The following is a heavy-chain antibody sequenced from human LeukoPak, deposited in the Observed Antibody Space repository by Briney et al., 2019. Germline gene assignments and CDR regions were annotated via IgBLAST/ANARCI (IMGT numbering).Heavy chain of an antibody. CDR3: ARDLGYSYGSMTNWFDP. CDR2: ISGYNGNT. CDR1: GYTFTSYG. Sequence: RASVKVSCKASGYTFTSYGISWVRQAPGQGLEWMGWISGYNGNTNYAQKLQGRVTMTTDTSTSTAYMELRSLRSDDTAVYYCARDLGYSYGSMTNWFDPWGQGTLVTVSS. D-gene: IGHD5-18*01. V-gene: IGHV1-18*01. J-gene: IGHJ5*02.